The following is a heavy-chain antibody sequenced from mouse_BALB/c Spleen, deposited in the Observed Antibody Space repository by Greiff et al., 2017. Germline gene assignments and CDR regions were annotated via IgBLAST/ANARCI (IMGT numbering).Heavy chain of an antibody. V-gene: IGHV5-4*02. CDR2: ISDGGSYT. D-gene: IGHD2-1*01. CDR3: ARGSYYGNYVFAY. J-gene: IGHJ3*01. CDR1: GFTFSDYY. Sequence: EVQGVESGGGLVKPGGSLKLSCAASGFTFSDYYMYWVRQTPEKRLEWVATISDGGSYTYYPDSVKGRFTISRDNAKNNLYLQMSSLKSEDTAMYYCARGSYYGNYVFAYWGQGTLVTVSA.